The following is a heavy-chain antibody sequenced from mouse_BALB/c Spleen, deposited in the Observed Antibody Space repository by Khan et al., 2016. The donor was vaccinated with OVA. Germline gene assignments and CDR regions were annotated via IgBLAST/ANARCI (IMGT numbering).Heavy chain of an antibody. CDR1: GYTFTSYT. Sequence: VQLQQSGAELARPGASVKMSCKASGYTFTSYTMHWVRQRPGQALEWIGHINPSNNYTNYNQNFKDKATMIVDKSSSTAYMQLGSLTSEDSAVYYCVREGDYYGSDDWFAYWGQGTLVTVSA. CDR3: VREGDYYGSDDWFAY. V-gene: IGHV1-4*01. J-gene: IGHJ3*01. D-gene: IGHD2-14*01. CDR2: INPSNNYT.